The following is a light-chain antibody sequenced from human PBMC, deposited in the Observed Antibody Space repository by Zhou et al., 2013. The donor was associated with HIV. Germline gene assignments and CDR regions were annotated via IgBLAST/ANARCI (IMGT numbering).Light chain of an antibody. CDR2: GAS. J-gene: IGKJ5*01. CDR3: QQRDNWPIT. CDR1: QTVTNNF. Sequence: EIVLTQSPGTLSLSPGQRATLSCRASQTVTNNFLAWYQQKSGQAPRLLIDGASKRATGIPDRFSGSGSGTDFTLTISSLEPEDSAVYYCQQRDNWPITFGQGTRLEI. V-gene: IGKV3D-20*02.